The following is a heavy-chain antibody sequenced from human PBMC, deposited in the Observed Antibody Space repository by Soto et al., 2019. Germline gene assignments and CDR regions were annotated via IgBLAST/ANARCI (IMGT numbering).Heavy chain of an antibody. V-gene: IGHV3-7*05. CDR3: ARSLVAIPVDN. CDR1: GFTFSSYW. D-gene: IGHD2-21*01. J-gene: IGHJ4*02. CDR2: IKQDGSEK. Sequence: EVQLVESGGDLVQPGGSLRLFCAACGFTFSSYWMSWVRQVPGKGLEWVANIKQDGSEKYYVDSVKGRFTISRDNAKNSLYLQMNSLSAEDTAVYHCARSLVAIPVDNRGQGTLVTVSS.